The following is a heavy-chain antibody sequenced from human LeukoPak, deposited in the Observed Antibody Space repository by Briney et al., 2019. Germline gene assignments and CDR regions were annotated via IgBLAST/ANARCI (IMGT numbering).Heavy chain of an antibody. J-gene: IGHJ4*02. V-gene: IGHV4-59*01. CDR1: GGSISSYY. CDR3: ARGLRFYPIDY. Sequence: SETLSLTCTVSGGSISSYYWSWIREPPGKGLECIGHIYYSGSTNYNPSLKSRVTISVDTSKNQFSLKLSSVTAADTAVYYCARGLRFYPIDYWGQGTLVTVSS. CDR2: IYYSGST. D-gene: IGHD3-16*01.